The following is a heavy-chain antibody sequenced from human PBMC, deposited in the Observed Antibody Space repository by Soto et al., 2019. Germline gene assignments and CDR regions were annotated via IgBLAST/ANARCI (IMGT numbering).Heavy chain of an antibody. CDR2: IYTSGST. CDR1: GGSISSYY. CDR3: AREADYIFDY. Sequence: SETLSLTCTVSGGSISSYYWSWIRQPAGQGLEWIGLIYTSGSTNYNPSLKSRVTMSVDTSKNQFSLKLSSVTAADTAVYYCAREADYIFDYWGQGTLVTVSS. V-gene: IGHV4-4*07. J-gene: IGHJ4*02. D-gene: IGHD2-2*02.